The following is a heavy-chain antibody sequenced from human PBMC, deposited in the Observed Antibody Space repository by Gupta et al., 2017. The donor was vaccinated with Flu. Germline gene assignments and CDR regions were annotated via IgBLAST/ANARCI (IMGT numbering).Heavy chain of an antibody. CDR3: AKDRVPTSGMDV. D-gene: IGHD5-12*01. V-gene: IGHV3-48*01. CDR1: GFTFSIYN. J-gene: IGHJ6*02. Sequence: EVQLVESGGGLVQPGGSLRLSCAASGFTFSIYNLNWVRQAPGKGLEWVSYISSSSSSIFYADSVKGRFTISRDNAKNSLYLQMNSLRAEDTAVYYCAKDRVPTSGMDVWGQGTTVTVSS. CDR2: ISSSSSSI.